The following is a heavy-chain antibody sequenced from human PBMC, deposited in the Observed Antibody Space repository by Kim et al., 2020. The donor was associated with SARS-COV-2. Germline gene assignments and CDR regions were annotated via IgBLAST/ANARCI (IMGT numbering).Heavy chain of an antibody. CDR1: GYTFTTYA. Sequence: ASVKVSCKSSGYTFTTYAMCWLRQAPGQGLEWMGWINTHTGNPSYVRDFTGRFVFSVDTSVSTAYLEIRSLKVEDTAVYYCAGDVHVSGSYPLNYWGQGTLVTVSS. V-gene: IGHV7-4-1*02. CDR2: INTHTGNP. D-gene: IGHD3-10*01. CDR3: AGDVHVSGSYPLNY. J-gene: IGHJ4*02.